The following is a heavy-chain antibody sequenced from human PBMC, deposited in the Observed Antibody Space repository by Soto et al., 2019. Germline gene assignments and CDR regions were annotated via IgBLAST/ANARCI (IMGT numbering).Heavy chain of an antibody. V-gene: IGHV1-18*01. CDR2: ISTDKGNT. CDR1: GYTFTSYG. CDR3: ATRSPAFDY. J-gene: IGHJ4*02. Sequence: QVQLVQSGPEVKKPGASVKVSCKTSGYTFTSYGITWVRQAPGQGLEWMGWISTDKGNTKYAQKFQGRVTMTTDTSTSTAYMELRSLTSYDTAVYYCATRSPAFDYWGQGTLVTVSS.